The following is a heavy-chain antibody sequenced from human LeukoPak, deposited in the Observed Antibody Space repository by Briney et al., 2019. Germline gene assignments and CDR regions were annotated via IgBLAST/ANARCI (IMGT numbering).Heavy chain of an antibody. Sequence: PSETLSLTCAVYGGSFSGYYWSWIRQPPGKGLEWLGYVYYSGSATYNPSLKSRVTISVDTSKNQFSLRLSSVTPADTAVYYCARDGSNWSNDYYHGVDVWGQGTTVTVSS. J-gene: IGHJ6*02. CDR2: VYYSGSA. V-gene: IGHV4-59*01. CDR1: GGSFSGYY. D-gene: IGHD4-11*01. CDR3: ARDGSNWSNDYYHGVDV.